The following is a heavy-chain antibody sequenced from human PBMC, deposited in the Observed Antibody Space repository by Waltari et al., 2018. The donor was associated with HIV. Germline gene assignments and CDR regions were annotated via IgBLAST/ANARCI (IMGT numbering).Heavy chain of an antibody. CDR3: ARTQAYMIVVADDAFDI. Sequence: QVQLVQSGAEVKNPGASVKVSCKASGYTFTGYYMHWVRQAPGQGLEWMGWINPNSGGTNYAQKFQGRVTMTRDTSISTAYMELSRLRSDDTAVYYCARTQAYMIVVADDAFDIWGQGTMVTVSS. V-gene: IGHV1-2*02. D-gene: IGHD3-22*01. CDR1: GYTFTGYY. CDR2: INPNSGGT. J-gene: IGHJ3*02.